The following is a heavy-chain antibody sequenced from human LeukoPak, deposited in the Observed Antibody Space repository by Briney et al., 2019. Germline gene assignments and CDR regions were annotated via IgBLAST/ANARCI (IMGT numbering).Heavy chain of an antibody. V-gene: IGHV4-59*08. Sequence: SETLSLTCTVSGGPISSYYWSWIRQPPGKGLEWIAYVYYSGTINYNPSLESRVTISVDTSKNQFSLRLTSVAAADTAVYYCARHGTAAGPFQLWGQGTLVTVSS. CDR3: ARHGTAAGPFQL. J-gene: IGHJ1*01. CDR2: VYYSGTI. CDR1: GGPISSYY. D-gene: IGHD2-21*02.